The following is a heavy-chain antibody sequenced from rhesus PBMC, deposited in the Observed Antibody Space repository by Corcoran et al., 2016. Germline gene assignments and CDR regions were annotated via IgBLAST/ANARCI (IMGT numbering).Heavy chain of an antibody. Sequence: QVQLGQSGAEVKKPGASVKVSCKASGFTCGSHAISRARQAPGQGPEWMGVIIPLVGITNHAEKLQGRVPMTADTATSTAYMELSSLRSWDTAVDYCAGGFAAAGPWSFDYWGQGVLVTVSS. CDR2: IIPLVGIT. CDR1: GFTCGSHA. CDR3: AGGFAAAGPWSFDY. V-gene: IGHV1-198*02. J-gene: IGHJ4*01. D-gene: IGHD6-25*01.